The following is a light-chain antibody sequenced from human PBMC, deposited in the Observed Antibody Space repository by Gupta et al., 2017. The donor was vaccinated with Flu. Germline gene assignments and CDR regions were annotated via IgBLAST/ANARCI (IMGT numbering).Light chain of an antibody. CDR1: RLGDKY. J-gene: IGLJ1*01. CDR3: RAWDSSTPLYV. CDR2: QDT. Sequence: YELTQPPSVSVSPGQTASITCSGDRLGDKYACWYQQKPGQSPVLVIYQDTKRPSGIPERFSGSNSGNTATLTISGTQAMDEADYYCRAWDSSTPLYVFGTGTKVTVL. V-gene: IGLV3-1*01.